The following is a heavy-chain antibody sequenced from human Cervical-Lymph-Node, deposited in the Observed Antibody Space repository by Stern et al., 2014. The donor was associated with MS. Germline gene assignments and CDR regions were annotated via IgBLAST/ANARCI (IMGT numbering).Heavy chain of an antibody. V-gene: IGHV1-2*06. CDR2: IDPGSVAT. CDR3: ARIYCSGDECYHSFDS. J-gene: IGHJ4*02. D-gene: IGHD3-16*02. Sequence: VQLVQSGAEVKKPGASVKVSCKASGYRFSTFYLHWLRQAPGEGLQWIGRIDPGSVATNSSQTFKGRLTMTKDRSITTAFPEVSGLRSDDTAVYYCARIYCSGDECYHSFDSWGQGTLVTVSS. CDR1: GYRFSTFY.